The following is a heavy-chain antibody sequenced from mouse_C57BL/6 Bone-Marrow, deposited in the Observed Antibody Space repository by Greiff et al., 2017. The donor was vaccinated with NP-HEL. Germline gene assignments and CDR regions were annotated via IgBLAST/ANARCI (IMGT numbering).Heavy chain of an antibody. D-gene: IGHD2-5*01. V-gene: IGHV1-5*01. CDR1: GYTFTSYW. CDR3: TSIYYSRGYYAMDY. J-gene: IGHJ4*01. CDR2: IYPGNSDT. Sequence: EVQLQQSGTVLARPGASVKMSCKTSGYTFTSYWMHWVKQRPGQGLEWIGAIYPGNSDTSYNQKFKGKAKLTAVTSASTAYMELSSLTNEDSAVYYCTSIYYSRGYYAMDYWGQGTSVTVSS.